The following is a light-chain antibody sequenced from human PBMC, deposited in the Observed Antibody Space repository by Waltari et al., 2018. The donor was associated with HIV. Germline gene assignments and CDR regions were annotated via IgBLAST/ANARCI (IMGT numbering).Light chain of an antibody. V-gene: IGKV3-15*01. CDR3: QQYNNWPT. J-gene: IGKJ1*01. CDR1: QPISSN. Sequence: EIVMTQSPASLSLSPGKTATLSCRASQPISSNLAWYQSRPGQAPRLLIYASSTRATGVPTRFRGRGSGTDVTLSISGLQSEDVAVYYCQQYNNWPTFGRGTKVELK. CDR2: ASS.